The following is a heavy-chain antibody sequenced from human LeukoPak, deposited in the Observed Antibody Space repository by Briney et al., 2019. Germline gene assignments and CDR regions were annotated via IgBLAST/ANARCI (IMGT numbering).Heavy chain of an antibody. CDR3: ARQGPYCRSTTCYVSFGAFDI. D-gene: IGHD2-2*01. Sequence: PSETLSLTCAVYGGSFIGFYWSWIRQTPGKGLEWIGEGNESGGTKYNPSLKSRVTVSIDTSQNQFSLRLRSVTAADTAVYYCARQGPYCRSTTCYVSFGAFDIWGQGTMVTVSS. CDR2: GNESGGT. J-gene: IGHJ3*02. CDR1: GGSFIGFY. V-gene: IGHV4-34*01.